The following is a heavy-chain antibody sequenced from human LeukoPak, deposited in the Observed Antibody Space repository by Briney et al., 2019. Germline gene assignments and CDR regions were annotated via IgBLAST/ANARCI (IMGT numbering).Heavy chain of an antibody. CDR2: IIRTSSYI. D-gene: IGHD2-8*01. Sequence: GGSLRLSCAASGFTFSTYSMNWVRQTPGKGLEWVSSIIRTSSYIYYADSVKGRFTLSRDNGKNSLYLQMNSLRAEDTAVYYCARGGMGANSQEYFYYGMDVWGQGTTVTVSS. CDR1: GFTFSTYS. J-gene: IGHJ6*02. V-gene: IGHV3-21*01. CDR3: ARGGMGANSQEYFYYGMDV.